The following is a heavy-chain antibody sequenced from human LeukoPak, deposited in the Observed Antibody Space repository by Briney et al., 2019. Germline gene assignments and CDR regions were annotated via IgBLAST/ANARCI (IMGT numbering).Heavy chain of an antibody. V-gene: IGHV1-2*06. Sequence: ASVKVSCKASGYTFTGYYMHWVRQAPGQGLEWMGRINPNSGGTNYAQKFQGRVTMTRDTSISTAYMELSRLRSDDTAVYYCARENWNYAFDFDYWGQGTLVTVSS. D-gene: IGHD1-7*01. CDR3: ARENWNYAFDFDY. CDR2: INPNSGGT. CDR1: GYTFTGYY. J-gene: IGHJ4*02.